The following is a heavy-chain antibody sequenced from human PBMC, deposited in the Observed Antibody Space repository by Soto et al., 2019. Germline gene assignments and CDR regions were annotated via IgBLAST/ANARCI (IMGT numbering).Heavy chain of an antibody. V-gene: IGHV4-31*03. D-gene: IGHD3-10*01. Sequence: QVQLQESGPGLVKPSQTLSLTCTVSGGSISSGGYYWSWIRQHPGKGLEWIGYIYYSGSTYYNPSRKSRITISVDTSKNQFSLKLSSVTAADTAVYYCASGGGSYYNPVDYWGQGTLVTVSS. CDR2: IYYSGST. CDR3: ASGGGSYYNPVDY. CDR1: GGSISSGGYY. J-gene: IGHJ4*02.